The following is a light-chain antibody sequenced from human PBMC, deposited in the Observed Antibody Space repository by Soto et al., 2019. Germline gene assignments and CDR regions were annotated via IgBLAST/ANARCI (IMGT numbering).Light chain of an antibody. CDR2: DSS. Sequence: EIVLTQFPATLSLSPGIGATLSCRASQSVSSYLAWYQQRRGQAPRLLIYDSSNRATGIPARFSGSGSGTDFSLIISSLEPEDFAVYYCQQRSVWPLTFGGGTKVDIK. J-gene: IGKJ4*01. CDR1: QSVSSY. V-gene: IGKV3-11*01. CDR3: QQRSVWPLT.